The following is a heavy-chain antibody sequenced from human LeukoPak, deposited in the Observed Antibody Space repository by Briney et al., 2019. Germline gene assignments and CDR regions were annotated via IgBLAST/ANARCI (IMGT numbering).Heavy chain of an antibody. D-gene: IGHD3-9*01. V-gene: IGHV1-18*01. CDR3: ARARYDILTGYYVGWFDP. J-gene: IGHJ5*02. CDR1: GYTFTSYG. Sequence: GASVKVSCKASGYTFTSYGISWVRQAPGQGLEWMGWISTYNGNTDYAQKLQGRVTMTTDTSTSTAYMELRSLRSDDTAVYYCARARYDILTGYYVGWFDPWGQGTLVTVSS. CDR2: ISTYNGNT.